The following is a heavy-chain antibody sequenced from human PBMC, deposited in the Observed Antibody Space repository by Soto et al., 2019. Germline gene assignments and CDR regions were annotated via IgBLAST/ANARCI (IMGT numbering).Heavy chain of an antibody. CDR3: ARGGYSGYDFARPFDY. Sequence: SVKVSCKASGGTFSSYTISWVRQAPGQGLEWMGRIIPILGIANYAQKFQGRVTITADKSTSTAYMELSSLRSEDTAVYYCARGGYSGYDFARPFDYWGQGTLVTVSS. V-gene: IGHV1-69*02. CDR2: IIPILGIA. J-gene: IGHJ4*02. CDR1: GGTFSSYT. D-gene: IGHD5-12*01.